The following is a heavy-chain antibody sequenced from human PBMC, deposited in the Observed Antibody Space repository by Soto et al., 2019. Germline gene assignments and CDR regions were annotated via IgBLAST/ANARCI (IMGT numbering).Heavy chain of an antibody. CDR3: ARVHGGASYYDFWSGYGRDYYYGMDV. D-gene: IGHD3-3*01. Sequence: ASVKVSCKASGGTFSSYAISWVRQAPGQGLEWMGGIIPIFGTANYAQKFQGRVTITADESTSTAYMELSSLRSEDTAVYYCARVHGGASYYDFWSGYGRDYYYGMDVWGQGTTVTVSS. V-gene: IGHV1-69*13. CDR1: GGTFSSYA. CDR2: IIPIFGTA. J-gene: IGHJ6*02.